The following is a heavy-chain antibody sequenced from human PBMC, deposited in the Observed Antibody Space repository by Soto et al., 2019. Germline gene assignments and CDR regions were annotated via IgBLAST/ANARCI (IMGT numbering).Heavy chain of an antibody. J-gene: IGHJ6*02. CDR2: ISAYNIDT. CDR1: GYRFETYA. Sequence: GASVKVSCKSSGYRFETYAMSWVRQAPGQGLEWMGWISAYNIDTYYAQKFQDRVTMTTDTSTGTAYMELRSLRSDDTAVYYCARGHGVIIGAMDVLGQGTTVTVS. CDR3: ARGHGVIIGAMDV. V-gene: IGHV1-18*01. D-gene: IGHD3-10*01.